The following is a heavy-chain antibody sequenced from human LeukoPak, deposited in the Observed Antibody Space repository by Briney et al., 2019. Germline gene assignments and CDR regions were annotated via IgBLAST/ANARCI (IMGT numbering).Heavy chain of an antibody. CDR3: ARDPARAIAARRRFWFDP. J-gene: IGHJ5*02. V-gene: IGHV1-2*02. CDR1: GYTFTGYF. D-gene: IGHD6-6*01. Sequence: ASVKVSCQASGYTFTGYFIHWVGQAPGQELAWVGWSNPKSGGTNYAQKSQGRGTMTRDTSVSTAYMELSRLRSDDTAVYYCARDPARAIAARRRFWFDPWGQGTLVTVSS. CDR2: SNPKSGGT.